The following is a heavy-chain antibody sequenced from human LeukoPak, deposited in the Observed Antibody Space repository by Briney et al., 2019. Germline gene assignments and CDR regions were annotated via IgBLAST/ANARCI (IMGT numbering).Heavy chain of an antibody. Sequence: PAETLSLTCTVSGGSISSYYWSWIRQPPGKGLEWIGYIYYSGSTNYNPSLKSRATISVDTPKNQFSRKLISVTAADTAVYYCARADGDYVSTFAFDIWGQGTMVTVSS. CDR3: ARADGDYVSTFAFDI. J-gene: IGHJ3*02. CDR1: GGSISSYY. D-gene: IGHD4-17*01. V-gene: IGHV4-59*01. CDR2: IYYSGST.